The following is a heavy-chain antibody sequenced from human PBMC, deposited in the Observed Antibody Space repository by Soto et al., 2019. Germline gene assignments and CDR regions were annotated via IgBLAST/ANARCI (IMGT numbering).Heavy chain of an antibody. J-gene: IGHJ5*02. CDR1: GGSISSDGYS. D-gene: IGHD6-13*01. Sequence: TLCLTCAVSGGSISSDGYSWTWIRQPPGKGLEWIGYIDHSGSTYFNPSLRSRVTISVDRSKNQFYLELSSVTAADTAVYYCARGVAAVGTDWFDPWGQGTLVTVS. V-gene: IGHV4-30-2*01. CDR3: ARGVAAVGTDWFDP. CDR2: IDHSGST.